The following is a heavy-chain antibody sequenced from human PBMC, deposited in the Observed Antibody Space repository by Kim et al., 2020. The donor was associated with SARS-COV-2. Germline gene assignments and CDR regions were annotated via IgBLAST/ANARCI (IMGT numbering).Heavy chain of an antibody. V-gene: IGHV3-33*06. D-gene: IGHD1-26*01. Sequence: GGSLRLSCAASGFTFSSYGMHWVRQAPGKGLEWVAVIWYDGSNKYYADSVKGRFTISRDNSKNTLYLQMNSLRAEDTAVYYCAKDLPRIREGIYGMDVWGQGTTVTVSS. J-gene: IGHJ6*02. CDR3: AKDLPRIREGIYGMDV. CDR2: IWYDGSNK. CDR1: GFTFSSYG.